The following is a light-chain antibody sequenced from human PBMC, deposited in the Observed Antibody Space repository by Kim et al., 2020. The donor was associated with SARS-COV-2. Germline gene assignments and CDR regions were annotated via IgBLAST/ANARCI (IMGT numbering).Light chain of an antibody. CDR2: SAS. J-gene: IGKJ1*01. CDR1: RDIDND. CDR3: QHYDHWPPWT. V-gene: IGKV3-15*01. Sequence: VMTQSPATLSVSPGETATLSCRASRDIDNDLAWYQQKSGQAPRLLIYSASTRATDIPARFSGSGSGTDFTLTISNLQSEDFAVYYYQHYDHWPPWTFGQGTKVDIK.